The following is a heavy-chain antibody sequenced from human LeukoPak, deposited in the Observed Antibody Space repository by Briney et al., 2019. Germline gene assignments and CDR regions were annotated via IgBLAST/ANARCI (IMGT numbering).Heavy chain of an antibody. V-gene: IGHV4-34*01. J-gene: IGHJ4*02. D-gene: IGHD3-3*01. CDR1: GGSISSYY. CDR3: GSRRTAMFGVIKGPIDY. CDR2: INHSGSP. Sequence: SETLSLTCTVSGGSISSYYWTWIRQPPGKGLEWIGEINHSGSPNNNPSLKSRVSTSIDTSKNQFSLKLTSVTAADTAVYYCGSRRTAMFGVIKGPIDYWGQGTLVTVSS.